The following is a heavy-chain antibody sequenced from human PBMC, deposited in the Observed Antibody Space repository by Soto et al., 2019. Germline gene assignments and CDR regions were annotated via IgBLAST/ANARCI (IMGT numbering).Heavy chain of an antibody. Sequence: QVHLQESGPGLVKPSGTLSLTCAVSGDSITSNVWWSWIRQSPGKGLEWIGEAYHNGLTNYNPSLKSRVTMSTDTSKNQFSLKLTSVTAADTAMYYCARDAELPGEADGFDYWGQGTLVTVSS. D-gene: IGHD3-10*01. J-gene: IGHJ4*02. V-gene: IGHV4-4*02. CDR3: ARDAELPGEADGFDY. CDR2: AYHNGLT. CDR1: GDSITSNVW.